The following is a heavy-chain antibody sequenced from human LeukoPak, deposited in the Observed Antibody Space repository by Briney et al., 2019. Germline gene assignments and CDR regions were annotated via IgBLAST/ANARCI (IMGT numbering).Heavy chain of an antibody. D-gene: IGHD1-26*01. CDR2: INQDGREK. CDR3: ARNSGGSSDY. V-gene: IGHV3-7*01. Sequence: GGSLRLSCAASGFTFFNYWMTWVRQAPGGRVWCVSNINQDGREKYYADSVKGRFTISRDNAKNSLYLQMNSLRAEDTAVYYCARNSGGSSDYWGQGTLVTVSS. CDR1: GFTFFNYW. J-gene: IGHJ4*02.